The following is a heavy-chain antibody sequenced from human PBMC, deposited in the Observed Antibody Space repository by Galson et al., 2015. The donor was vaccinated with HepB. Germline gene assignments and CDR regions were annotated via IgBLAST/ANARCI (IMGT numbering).Heavy chain of an antibody. CDR3: AREAPYCSGGSCYGAFDI. CDR1: GFTVSSNY. V-gene: IGHV3-53*01. D-gene: IGHD2-15*01. CDR2: IYSGGST. J-gene: IGHJ3*02. Sequence: SLRLSCAASGFTVSSNYMSWVRQAPGKGLEWVSVIYSGGSTYYADSVKGRFTISRDNSKNTLYLQMNSLRAEDTAVYYCAREAPYCSGGSCYGAFDIWGQGTMVTVSS.